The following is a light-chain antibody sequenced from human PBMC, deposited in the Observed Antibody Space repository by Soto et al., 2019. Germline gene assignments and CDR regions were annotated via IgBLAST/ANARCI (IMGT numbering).Light chain of an antibody. Sequence: QSALTQPASVSGSPGQSIAISCTGTSSDIGSYHYVSWYQHHPGKAPKLIIYEVSNRPSGVSDRFSGSKSGNTASLTISGLQAEDEADYYCISYASSSTLVFGGGTQL. CDR2: EVS. CDR1: SSDIGSYHY. V-gene: IGLV2-14*01. CDR3: ISYASSSTLV. J-gene: IGLJ2*01.